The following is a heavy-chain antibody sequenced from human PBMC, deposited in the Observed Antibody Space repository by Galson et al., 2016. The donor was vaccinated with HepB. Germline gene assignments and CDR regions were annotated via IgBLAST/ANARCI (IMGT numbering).Heavy chain of an antibody. CDR3: ARSTSLEAYDYYCMDV. CDR1: GYSFSKSW. J-gene: IGHJ6*02. Sequence: QSGAEVKKPGESLKISCKGSGYSFSKSWINWVRQMPGKGLEWMGIIYPGDSDTRYSPSFQGQVTISADKSINTAFLQWSSLKASDTAIYYCARSTSLEAYDYYCMDVWGQGTTVTVSS. V-gene: IGHV5-51*01. D-gene: IGHD5-24*01. CDR2: IYPGDSDT.